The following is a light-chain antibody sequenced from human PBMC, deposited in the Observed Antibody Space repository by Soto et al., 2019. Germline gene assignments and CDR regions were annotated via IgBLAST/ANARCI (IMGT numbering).Light chain of an antibody. Sequence: EIVLTQSPGTLSLSPGERATLSCRASQSVSSSYLVWHQQKPGQAPRLLIYAASRRATGIPDRFSGSGSGTDFTLTISRLEPEDFATYYCQQYDNLPLTFGGGTKVEIK. CDR3: QQYDNLPLT. CDR2: AAS. CDR1: QSVSSSY. J-gene: IGKJ4*01. V-gene: IGKV3-20*01.